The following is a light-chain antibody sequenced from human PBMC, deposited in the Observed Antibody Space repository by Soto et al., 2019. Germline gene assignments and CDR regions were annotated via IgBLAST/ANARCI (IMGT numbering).Light chain of an antibody. CDR2: GAS. J-gene: IGKJ3*01. CDR3: QRYGTSPFT. V-gene: IGKV3-20*01. CDR1: QSVSSSF. Sequence: DIVLTQSPGTLSLSPGERATLSCRASQSVSSSFLAWYQQKPGQAPRLLIYGASSRATGIPDRFSGTGSGTGFTLTISRLEPEDFAVYYCQRYGTSPFTFGPGTKVYIK.